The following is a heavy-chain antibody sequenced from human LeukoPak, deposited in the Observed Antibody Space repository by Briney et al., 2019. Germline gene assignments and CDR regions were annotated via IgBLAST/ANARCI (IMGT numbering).Heavy chain of an antibody. CDR1: GFTFSAYG. Sequence: GGSLRLSCTASGFTFSAYGMHWVRQAPGKGLEWVAFIRYDGSEKYYADSVKGRFTISRDNSKNTLFLQMGSLRADDMAVYYCARWGSTSCYDYWGQGTLVTVSS. J-gene: IGHJ4*02. CDR2: IRYDGSEK. V-gene: IGHV3-30*02. D-gene: IGHD2-2*01. CDR3: ARWGSTSCYDY.